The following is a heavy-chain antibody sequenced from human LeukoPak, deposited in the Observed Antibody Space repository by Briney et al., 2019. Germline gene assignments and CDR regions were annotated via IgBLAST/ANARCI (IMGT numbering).Heavy chain of an antibody. Sequence: SETLSLTCTVSGGSISRYYWSWLRQPPGKGLEWIGYIYTSGSTNYNPSLKSRVTISVDTSKNQFSLKLSSVTAADTAVYYCARQWYYDFWSGYDPWGQGTLVTVSS. CDR1: GGSISRYY. J-gene: IGHJ5*02. CDR3: ARQWYYDFWSGYDP. V-gene: IGHV4-4*09. CDR2: IYTSGST. D-gene: IGHD3-3*01.